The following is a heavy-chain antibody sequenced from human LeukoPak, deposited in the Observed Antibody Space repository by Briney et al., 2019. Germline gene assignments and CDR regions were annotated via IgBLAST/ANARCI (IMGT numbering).Heavy chain of an antibody. CDR2: IIPIFGTA. D-gene: IGHD6-6*01. Sequence: GASVKVSCKASGGTFSSYAISWVRQAPGQGLEWMGGIIPIFGTANYAQKFQGRVTITADESTSTAYMELRSLRSDDTAVYYCARVGIAARPEEYYFDYWGQGTLVTVSS. CDR3: ARVGIAARPEEYYFDY. J-gene: IGHJ4*02. V-gene: IGHV1-69*13. CDR1: GGTFSSYA.